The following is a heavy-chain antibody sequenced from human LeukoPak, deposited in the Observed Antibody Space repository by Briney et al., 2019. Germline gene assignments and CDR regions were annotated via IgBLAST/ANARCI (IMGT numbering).Heavy chain of an antibody. V-gene: IGHV3-74*01. CDR2: INPDGSTT. D-gene: IGHD3-10*01. CDR1: GFTFSNYW. Sequence: GGSLRLSCAASGFTFSNYWMHWVRQDPGKGLVWVSFINPDGSTTNYADSVKGRFTISRDNAKNALYLQMNSLRAEGTAVYYCARDVLLWFGELSGWGQGTLVTVSS. J-gene: IGHJ4*02. CDR3: ARDVLLWFGELSG.